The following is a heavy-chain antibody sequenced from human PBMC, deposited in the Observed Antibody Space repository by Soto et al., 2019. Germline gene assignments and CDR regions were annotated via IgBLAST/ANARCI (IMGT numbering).Heavy chain of an antibody. CDR3: ARGDFGVVIIPRPTDY. CDR2: ISSSSSYI. Sequence: GGSLRLSCAASGFTFSSYSMNWVRQAPGKGLEWVSSISSSSSYIYYADSVKGRFTISRDNAKNSLYLQMNSLRAEDTAVYYCARGDFGVVIIPRPTDYWGQGTLVTVSS. J-gene: IGHJ4*02. V-gene: IGHV3-21*01. CDR1: GFTFSSYS. D-gene: IGHD3-3*01.